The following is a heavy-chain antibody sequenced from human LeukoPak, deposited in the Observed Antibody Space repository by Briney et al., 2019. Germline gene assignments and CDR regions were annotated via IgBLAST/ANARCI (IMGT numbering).Heavy chain of an antibody. CDR2: IIPIFGTA. CDR3: ARDRKEVHYDFWSGYFMDV. J-gene: IGHJ6*02. D-gene: IGHD3-3*01. Sequence: SVTVSCKASGGTFSSYAISWVRQAPGQGLEWMGGIIPIFGTANYAQKFQGRVTITADESTSTAYMELSSLRSEDTAVYYCARDRKEVHYDFWSGYFMDVWGQGTTVTVSS. V-gene: IGHV1-69*01. CDR1: GGTFSSYA.